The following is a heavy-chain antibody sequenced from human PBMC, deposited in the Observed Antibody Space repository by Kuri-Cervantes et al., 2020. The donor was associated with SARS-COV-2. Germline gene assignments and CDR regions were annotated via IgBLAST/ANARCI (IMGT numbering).Heavy chain of an antibody. CDR3: ARDSPLVGATWNYFDY. CDR2: ISWNSGSI. J-gene: IGHJ4*02. D-gene: IGHD1-26*01. V-gene: IGHV3-9*01. CDR1: GFTFDDYA. Sequence: SLKISCAASGFTFDDYAMHWVRQAPGKGLEWVSGISWNSGSIGYADSVKGRFTISRDNAKNSLYLQMNSLRAEDTAVYYCARDSPLVGATWNYFDYWGQGTLVTVSS.